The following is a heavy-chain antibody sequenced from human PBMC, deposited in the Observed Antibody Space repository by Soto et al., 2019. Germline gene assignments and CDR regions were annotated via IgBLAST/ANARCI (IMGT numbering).Heavy chain of an antibody. D-gene: IGHD6-13*01. CDR3: ARDITAAGPFDAFDI. V-gene: IGHV1-69*04. Sequence: ASVKVSCKASGGTFSSYTISWVRQAPGQGLEWMGRIIPILGIANYAQKFQGRVTITADKSTSTAYMELSSLRSEDTALYYCARDITAAGPFDAFDIWGQGTMVTVSS. J-gene: IGHJ3*02. CDR1: GGTFSSYT. CDR2: IIPILGIA.